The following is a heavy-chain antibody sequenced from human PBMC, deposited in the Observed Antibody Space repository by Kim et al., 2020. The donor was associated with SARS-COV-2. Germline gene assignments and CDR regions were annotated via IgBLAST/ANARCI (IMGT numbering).Heavy chain of an antibody. J-gene: IGHJ4*02. CDR2: INHSGST. Sequence: SETLSLTCAVYGGSFSGYYWSWIRQPPGKGLEWIGEINHSGSTNYNPSLKSRVTISVDTSKNQFSLKLSSVTAADTAVYYCARSYYYDSSGQYYFDYWGQGTLVTVSS. CDR1: GGSFSGYY. CDR3: ARSYYYDSSGQYYFDY. V-gene: IGHV4-34*01. D-gene: IGHD3-22*01.